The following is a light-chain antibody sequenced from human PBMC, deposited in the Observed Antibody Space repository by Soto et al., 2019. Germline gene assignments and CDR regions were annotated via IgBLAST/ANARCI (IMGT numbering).Light chain of an antibody. CDR1: SSDVGGYNS. CDR2: EVS. V-gene: IGLV2-14*01. J-gene: IGLJ2*01. CDR3: SSYRRSTTLV. Sequence: QSVLTQPASVSGSPGQSITISCTGTSSDVGGYNSVSWYQQHPGKAPKLMIYEVSYRPLGVSNRFSGSKSGNTASLTISGLQAEDEADYYCSSYRRSTTLVFGGGTKLTVL.